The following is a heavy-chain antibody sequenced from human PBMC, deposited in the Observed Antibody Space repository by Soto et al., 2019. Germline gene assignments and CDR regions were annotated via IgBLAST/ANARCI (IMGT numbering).Heavy chain of an antibody. CDR1: GFSLGTSGVG. D-gene: IGHD6-13*01. V-gene: IGHV2-5*02. J-gene: IGHJ3*02. CDR3: AHRRSIAASGTGALDI. CDR2: IYWDDDK. Sequence: QITLKESGPTLVKPTQTLTLTCTFSGFSLGTSGVGMAWIRQPPGKALEWLALIYWDDDKRYSPSLKSRLTITKDTPKNQLVPTMTNLDPVDTATYYCAHRRSIAASGTGALDIWGQGTMVTVSS.